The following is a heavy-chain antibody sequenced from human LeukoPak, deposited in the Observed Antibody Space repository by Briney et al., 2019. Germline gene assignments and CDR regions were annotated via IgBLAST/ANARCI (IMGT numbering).Heavy chain of an antibody. CDR1: GFSFSNYW. J-gene: IGHJ6*03. Sequence: PGGSLRLSCAASGFSFSNYWMTWVRQAPGKGLEWVANIKQDGSEEFYVDSVKGRFTISRDSAKNSLYLQLNTLRAEDTAVYYCATNTVGYYYYMDVWGKGTTVTVSS. CDR3: ATNTVGYYYYMDV. CDR2: IKQDGSEE. V-gene: IGHV3-7*01. D-gene: IGHD4-17*01.